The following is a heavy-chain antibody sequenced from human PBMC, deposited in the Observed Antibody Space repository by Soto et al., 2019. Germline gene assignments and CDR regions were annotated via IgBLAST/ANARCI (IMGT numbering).Heavy chain of an antibody. CDR1: GGSISSGDYY. D-gene: IGHD5-12*01. CDR3: ARGNRGYDY. Sequence: QVQLRESGPGLVKPSQTLSLTCTVSGGSISSGDYYWSWVRQPPGKGLEWIGSIYYSGATYYNPSLKSRITMSVDTSKNQFSLRLTSVTAADTAVYYCARGNRGYDYWGQGTLVTVSS. CDR2: IYYSGAT. J-gene: IGHJ4*02. V-gene: IGHV4-30-4*01.